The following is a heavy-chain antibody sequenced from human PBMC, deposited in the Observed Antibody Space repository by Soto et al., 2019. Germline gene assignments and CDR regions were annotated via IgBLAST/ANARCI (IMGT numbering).Heavy chain of an antibody. V-gene: IGHV3-11*01. J-gene: IGHJ4*02. CDR2: ISSSGSTI. CDR3: ASGSLRGGSGWYHPFDY. Sequence: PGGSLRLSCAASGFTFRDYYMSWIRQAPGKGLECLSYISSSGSTIYYTDSVKGRFTISRDNAKDSLYLQMNSLRAEDSAVYYCASGSLRGGSGWYHPFDYWGQGTLVTVSS. D-gene: IGHD6-19*01. CDR1: GFTFRDYY.